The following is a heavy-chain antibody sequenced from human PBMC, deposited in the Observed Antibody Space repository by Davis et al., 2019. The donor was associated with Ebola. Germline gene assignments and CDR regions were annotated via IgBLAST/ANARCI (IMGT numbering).Heavy chain of an antibody. V-gene: IGHV4-59*01. Sequence: MPSETLSLTCTVSGGSISSYYCRWIRQHPGKGLEWIGYIYYSGSTYDNPSLESRVTISIDTSKKQFSLKLSSVTAADTAVYYCARSQLLFDRYGMDVWGKGTTVTVSS. CDR1: GGSISSYY. CDR2: IYYSGST. J-gene: IGHJ6*04. D-gene: IGHD1-26*01. CDR3: ARSQLLFDRYGMDV.